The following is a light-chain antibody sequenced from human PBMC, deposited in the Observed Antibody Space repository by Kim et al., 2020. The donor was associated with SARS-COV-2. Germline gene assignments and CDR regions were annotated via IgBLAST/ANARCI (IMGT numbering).Light chain of an antibody. V-gene: IGLV3-19*01. J-gene: IGLJ3*02. CDR3: NSRESSANHWM. Sequence: ALGQTVRITCQGDSLRSYYASWDQQKPGQTPVIVFYGKNNRPSGIPDRFSGSYSGNTASLTINAAQAEDEADYYCNSRESSANHWMFGGGTQLTVL. CDR2: GKN. CDR1: SLRSYY.